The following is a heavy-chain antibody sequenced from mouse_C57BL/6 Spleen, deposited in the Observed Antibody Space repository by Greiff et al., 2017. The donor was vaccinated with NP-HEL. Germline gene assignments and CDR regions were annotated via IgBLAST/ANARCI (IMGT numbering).Heavy chain of an antibody. J-gene: IGHJ2*01. CDR2: ISYDGSN. CDR1: GYSITSGYY. Sequence: EVQLQESGPGLVKPSQSLSLTCSVTGYSITSGYYWNWIRQFPGNKLEWMGYISYDGSNNYNPSLKNRIPITRDTSKNQFFLKLNSVTTEDTATYYCAGGYPYFDYWGQGTTLTVSS. D-gene: IGHD2-2*01. V-gene: IGHV3-6*01. CDR3: AGGYPYFDY.